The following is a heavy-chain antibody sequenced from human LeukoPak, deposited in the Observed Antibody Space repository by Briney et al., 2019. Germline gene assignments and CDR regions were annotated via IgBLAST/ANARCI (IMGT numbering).Heavy chain of an antibody. D-gene: IGHD3-3*02. Sequence: SETLSLTCAVYGGSFSGYYWSWIRQPPGKGLEWIGEINHSGSTNYNPSLKSRVTISVDTSKNQFSLKLSSVTAADTAVYYCARRVEAFPTYYFDYWGQGTRVTVSS. CDR1: GGSFSGYY. V-gene: IGHV4-34*01. J-gene: IGHJ4*02. CDR3: ARRVEAFPTYYFDY. CDR2: INHSGST.